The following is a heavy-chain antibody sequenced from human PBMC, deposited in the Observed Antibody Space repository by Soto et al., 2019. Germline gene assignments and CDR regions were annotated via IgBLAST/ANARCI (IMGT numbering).Heavy chain of an antibody. CDR2: ISDSGGNK. Sequence: EVQLPESGGGLVQPGGSLRLSCAASGFTFSSYSMTWVRQAPGKGLEWVSGISDSGGNKWYADSVKGRFTISRDNSKNTLFLQMNSLRAEDTAVYFCSKWSGFGDAWGQGTLVTVSS. CDR3: SKWSGFGDA. J-gene: IGHJ5*02. V-gene: IGHV3-23*01. CDR1: GFTFSSYS. D-gene: IGHD3-10*01.